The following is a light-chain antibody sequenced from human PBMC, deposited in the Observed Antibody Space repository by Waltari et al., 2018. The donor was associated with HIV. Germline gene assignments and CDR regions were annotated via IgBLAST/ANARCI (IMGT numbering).Light chain of an antibody. CDR3: AAWDYSLTGVV. Sequence: QSVLTQPPSASGTPGQRVTISCSGSSSNIGGNFVYWYRQLPGTAPKLLIYRDNQRPPRVPDRFSCAKTGTSDSLAISGLRSEDEAVYYCAAWDYSLTGVVFGGGTKLTVL. CDR2: RDN. V-gene: IGLV1-47*01. J-gene: IGLJ2*01. CDR1: SSNIGGNF.